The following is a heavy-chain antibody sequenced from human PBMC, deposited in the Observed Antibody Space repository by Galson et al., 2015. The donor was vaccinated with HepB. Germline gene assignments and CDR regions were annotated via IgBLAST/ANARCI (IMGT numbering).Heavy chain of an antibody. Sequence: SVKVSCKASGYTFISNAITWVRQAPGQGLEWIGWINIYNGKTNYRQNLQDRVTMTTDTSTSTAYMELRNLRSDDTAVYYCARRTPEVDAFDIWGQGTMVTVSS. CDR3: ARRTPEVDAFDI. CDR1: GYTFISNA. V-gene: IGHV1-18*01. CDR2: INIYNGKT. J-gene: IGHJ3*02.